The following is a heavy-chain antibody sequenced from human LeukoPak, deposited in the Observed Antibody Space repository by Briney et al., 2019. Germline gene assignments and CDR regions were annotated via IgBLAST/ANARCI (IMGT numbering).Heavy chain of an antibody. D-gene: IGHD3-10*01. V-gene: IGHV1-69*04. CDR2: IIPILGIA. CDR1: GGTFSSYA. J-gene: IGHJ5*02. CDR3: ASSLWFGELIGCVDP. Sequence: GASVKVSCKASGGTFSSYAISWVRQAPGQGLEWMGRIIPILGIANYAQKFQGRVTITADKSTSTAYMELSSLRSEDTAVYYCASSLWFGELIGCVDPWGQGTLVTVSS.